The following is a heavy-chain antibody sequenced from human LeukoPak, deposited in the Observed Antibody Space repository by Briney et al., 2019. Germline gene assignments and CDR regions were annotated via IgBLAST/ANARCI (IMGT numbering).Heavy chain of an antibody. J-gene: IGHJ4*02. CDR1: GFTFSSYA. CDR2: ISGSGGST. V-gene: IGHV3-23*01. Sequence: GGSLRLSCAASGFTFSSYAMSWVRQAPGKGLEWVSAISGSGGSTYYADSVKGRFTISRDNSKNTLYLQMNSLRAEDTAVYYCATQGMDFWSVQGYFDYWGQGTLVTVSS. D-gene: IGHD3-3*01. CDR3: ATQGMDFWSVQGYFDY.